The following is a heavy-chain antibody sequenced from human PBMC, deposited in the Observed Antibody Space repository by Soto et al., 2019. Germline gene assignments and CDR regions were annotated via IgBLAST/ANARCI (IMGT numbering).Heavy chain of an antibody. V-gene: IGHV1-18*01. D-gene: IGHD6-6*01. CDR3: ARDVRIAARFPFGY. CDR2: ISAYNGNT. J-gene: IGHJ4*02. Sequence: ASVKVSCKASGYTFTSYGISWVRQAPGQGLEWMGWISAYNGNTNYAQKLQGRVTMTTDTSTSTAYMELRSLRSDDTAVYYCARDVRIAARFPFGYWGQGTLVTVSS. CDR1: GYTFTSYG.